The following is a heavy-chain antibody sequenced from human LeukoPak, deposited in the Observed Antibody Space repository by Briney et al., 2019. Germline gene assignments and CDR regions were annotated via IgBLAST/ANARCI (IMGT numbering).Heavy chain of an antibody. Sequence: ASVKVSCKASGYTFTDYYMHWVRQAPGQGLEWMGWINPNSGGTNYAQKFQGRVTMTRDTSISTAYMELSRLRSDDTAVYYCARRYCSSTSCYGSLGNGVDVWGQGTTVTVSS. CDR1: GYTFTDYY. J-gene: IGHJ6*02. CDR3: ARRYCSSTSCYGSLGNGVDV. D-gene: IGHD2-2*01. V-gene: IGHV1-2*02. CDR2: INPNSGGT.